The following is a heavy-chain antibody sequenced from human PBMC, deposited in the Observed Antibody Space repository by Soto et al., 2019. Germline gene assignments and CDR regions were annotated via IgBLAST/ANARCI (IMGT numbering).Heavy chain of an antibody. CDR1: GCNFDKFA. V-gene: IGHV3-23*01. J-gene: IGHJ4*01. CDR3: AKAPISLDGSGYYFASFDY. CDR2: LSGSGSGS. D-gene: IGHD3-22*01. Sequence: AALTISCTGSGCNFDKFAITWVRQAQGKGLEWVSTLSGSGSGSYYPDSLRGRFTISRDNSKNTLYLQMNNLRAEDTAVYYCAKAPISLDGSGYYFASFDYWGHGTRVPGSS.